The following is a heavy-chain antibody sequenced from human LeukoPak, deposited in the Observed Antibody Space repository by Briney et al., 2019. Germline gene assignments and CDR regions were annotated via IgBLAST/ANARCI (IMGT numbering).Heavy chain of an antibody. J-gene: IGHJ4*02. D-gene: IGHD6-19*01. CDR2: ISGSGGST. CDR1: GFTFSSYA. V-gene: IGHV3-23*01. CDR3: ATVPGYSSGWYIYFDY. Sequence: GGSLRLSCAASGFTFSSYAMSWVRQAPGKGLEWVSAISGSGGSTYYADSVKGRFTISRDNSKNTLYLQMNSLRAEDTAVYCCATVPGYSSGWYIYFDYWGQGTLVTVSS.